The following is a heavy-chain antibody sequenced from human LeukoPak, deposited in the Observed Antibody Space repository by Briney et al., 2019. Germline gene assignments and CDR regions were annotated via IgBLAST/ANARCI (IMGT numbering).Heavy chain of an antibody. CDR2: INHSGST. CDR1: GGSFSGYY. J-gene: IGHJ4*02. V-gene: IGHV4-34*01. D-gene: IGHD6-6*01. CDR3: ASRIAARLENDY. Sequence: PSETLSLTCAVYGGSFSGYYWSWIRQPPGKGLEWIGEINHSGSTNYNPSLKSRVTISVDTSKNQFSLKLSSVTAADTAVYYCASRIAARLENDYWGQGTLVTVSS.